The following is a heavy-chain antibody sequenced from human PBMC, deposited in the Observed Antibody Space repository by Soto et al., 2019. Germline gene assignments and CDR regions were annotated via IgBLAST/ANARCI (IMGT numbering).Heavy chain of an antibody. CDR3: VRDDKWAFDI. CDR2: ISVGSGSI. J-gene: IGHJ3*02. Sequence: EVQLVESGGGLVQPGKSRRLSCAASGFTFSSYAMNWVRQAPGKGLEWISYISVGSGSIFYADSVQGRFTISRDDAQTSLFLQMNTLTDKDTAIYYCVRDDKWAFDIWGQGTTVIVSS. CDR1: GFTFSSYA. V-gene: IGHV3-48*02. D-gene: IGHD1-26*01.